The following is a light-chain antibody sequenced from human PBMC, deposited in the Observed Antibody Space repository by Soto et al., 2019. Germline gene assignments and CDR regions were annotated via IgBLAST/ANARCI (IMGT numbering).Light chain of an antibody. V-gene: IGKV1-39*01. Sequence: DIQMTQSPSSVSASVGDRVTITCLASQTLNNYLTWFQQKPGKAPKVLIYAASTLQSGVPSRFSGSGSGAEFTLTISSLQPEDFATYYCQQSFSPLLTFGGGTKVDIK. CDR1: QTLNNY. CDR2: AAS. J-gene: IGKJ4*01. CDR3: QQSFSPLLT.